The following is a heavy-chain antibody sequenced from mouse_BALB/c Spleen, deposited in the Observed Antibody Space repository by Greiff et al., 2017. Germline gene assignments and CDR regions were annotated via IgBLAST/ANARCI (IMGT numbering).Heavy chain of an antibody. V-gene: IGHV5-6-3*01. J-gene: IGHJ3*01. CDR3: ARDLWFAY. CDR1: GFTFSSYG. Sequence: EVQGVESGGGLVQPGGSLKLSCAASGFTFSSYGMSWVRQTPDKRLELVATINSNGGSTYYPDSVKGRFTISRDNAKNTLYLQMSSLKSEDTSMYYCARDLWFAYWGQGTLVTGSA. CDR2: INSNGGST.